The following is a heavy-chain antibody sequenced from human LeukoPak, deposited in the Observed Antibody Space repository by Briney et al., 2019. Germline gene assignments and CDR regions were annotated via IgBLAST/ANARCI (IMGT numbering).Heavy chain of an antibody. V-gene: IGHV4-30-4*08. CDR3: ARELQAYYYYYYMDV. CDR1: GGSISSGDYY. D-gene: IGHD1-26*01. CDR2: IYYSGST. Sequence: SETLSLTCTVSGGSISSGDYYWSWIRQPPGKGLEWIGYIYYSGSTYYNPSLKSRVTISVDTSKNQFSLKLSSVTAADTAVYYCARELQAYYYYYYMDVWGKGTTVTVSS. J-gene: IGHJ6*03.